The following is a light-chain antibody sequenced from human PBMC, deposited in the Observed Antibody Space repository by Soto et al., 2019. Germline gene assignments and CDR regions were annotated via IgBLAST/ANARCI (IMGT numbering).Light chain of an antibody. CDR1: QSVSSY. CDR2: DAS. CDR3: QQRSNWPPVT. V-gene: IGKV3-11*01. Sequence: EIVLTQSPATLSLSPGERATLSCRASQSVSSYLAWYQQKPGQAPRLLIYDASNRATGIPARFSGSGSGTDFTLTISSLEPEDFAVYYGQQRSNWPPVTFGGGTNVEIK. J-gene: IGKJ4*01.